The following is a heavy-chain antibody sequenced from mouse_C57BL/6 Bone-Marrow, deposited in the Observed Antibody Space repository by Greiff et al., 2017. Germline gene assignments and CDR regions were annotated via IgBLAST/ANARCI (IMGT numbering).Heavy chain of an antibody. CDR2: IDPETGGT. Sequence: VQLKESGAELVRPGASVTLSCKASGYTFTDYEMHWVKQTPVHGLEWIGAIDPETGGTAYNQKFKGKAILTADKSSSTAYMELRSLTSEDSAVYYCKKDDGSSFDYWGQGTTLTVSS. J-gene: IGHJ2*01. CDR1: GYTFTDYE. D-gene: IGHD1-1*01. CDR3: KKDDGSSFDY. V-gene: IGHV1-15*01.